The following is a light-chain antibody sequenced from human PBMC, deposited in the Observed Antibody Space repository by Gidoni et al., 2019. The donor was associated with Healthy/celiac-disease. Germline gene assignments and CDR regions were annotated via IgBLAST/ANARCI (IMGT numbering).Light chain of an antibody. Sequence: QSVLTQPPSVSGTPGQRVTISCSGSSSNIGRNSVHWYQQLPGTAPTLLIFMDNQRPSGVPDRFSGSKSGTSASLDITGLRSEDEADYFCAGWDGNLGAVLFGGGTKLTVL. J-gene: IGLJ2*01. CDR2: MDN. CDR3: AGWDGNLGAVL. V-gene: IGLV1-47*01. CDR1: SSNIGRNS.